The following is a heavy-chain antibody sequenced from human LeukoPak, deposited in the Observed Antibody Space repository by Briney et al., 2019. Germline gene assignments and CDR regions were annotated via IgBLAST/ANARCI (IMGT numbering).Heavy chain of an antibody. V-gene: IGHV3-23*01. CDR3: AKDPSYDYVWGSYRHFDY. D-gene: IGHD3-16*02. CDR1: GFTFSSSA. J-gene: IGHJ4*02. Sequence: HPGGSLRLSCAASGFTFSSSAMSWVRQAPGKGLEWVSAISGSGDNIYYGDSVMGRFTISRDNSKNMLYVQMNSLRAEDTAVYYCAKDPSYDYVWGSYRHFDYWGQGTLVTVSS. CDR2: ISGSGDNI.